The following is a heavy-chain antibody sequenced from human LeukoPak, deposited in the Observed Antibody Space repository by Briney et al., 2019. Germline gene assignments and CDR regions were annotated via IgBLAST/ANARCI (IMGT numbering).Heavy chain of an antibody. V-gene: IGHV1-2*02. CDR3: ARTLIRGDSSWNYYYYYMDV. CDR1: GYTFTGYY. D-gene: IGHD6-13*01. J-gene: IGHJ6*03. CDR2: INPNSGGT. Sequence: ASVKASCKASGYTFTGYYMHWVRQAPGQGLEWMGWINPNSGGTNYAQKFQGRVTMTRDTSISTAYMELSRLRSDDTAVYYCARTLIRGDSSWNYYYYYMDVWGKGTTVTVSS.